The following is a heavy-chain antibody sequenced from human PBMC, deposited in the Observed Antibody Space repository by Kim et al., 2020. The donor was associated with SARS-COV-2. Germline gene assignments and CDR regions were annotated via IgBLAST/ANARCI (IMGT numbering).Heavy chain of an antibody. D-gene: IGHD2-21*02. Sequence: GGSLRLSCAASGFTFSECWMHWVRQAPGKGLVWVSRIIPDGRSTSYADSVKGRFTISRANAKNTLYLQLNSLRAEDTAVYYCSSGLTLGHHWGQGTLAT. V-gene: IGHV3-74*01. CDR3: SSGLTLGHH. CDR2: IIPDGRST. CDR1: GFTFSECW. J-gene: IGHJ5*02.